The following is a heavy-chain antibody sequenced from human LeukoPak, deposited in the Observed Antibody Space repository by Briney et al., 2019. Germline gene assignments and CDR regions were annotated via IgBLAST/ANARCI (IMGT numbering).Heavy chain of an antibody. CDR3: ARDHEMVRGVIRSSFDY. CDR2: ISGSGGST. Sequence: GGSLRLSCAASGFTFSSYGMSWVRQAPGKGLEWVSAISGSGGSTYYADSVKGRFTISRDNAKNSLYLQMNSLRAEDTAVYYCARDHEMVRGVIRSSFDYWGQGTLVTVSS. V-gene: IGHV3-23*01. J-gene: IGHJ4*02. CDR1: GFTFSSYG. D-gene: IGHD3-10*01.